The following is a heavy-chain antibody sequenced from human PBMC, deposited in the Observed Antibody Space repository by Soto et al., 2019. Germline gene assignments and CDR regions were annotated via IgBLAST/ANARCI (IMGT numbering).Heavy chain of an antibody. Sequence: QLQLQESGPGLVKPSETLSLTCTVSGGSISSSSYYWGWIRQPPGKGLEWVGSIYYSGSTYYNPSLEGRVTISVDTAKNQFSLRLSSVTAADTSMYYCARSGGTYYDEYYFDYWGQGTLVTVSS. D-gene: IGHD1-26*01. CDR3: ARSGGTYYDEYYFDY. CDR2: IYYSGST. V-gene: IGHV4-39*01. J-gene: IGHJ4*02. CDR1: GGSISSSSYY.